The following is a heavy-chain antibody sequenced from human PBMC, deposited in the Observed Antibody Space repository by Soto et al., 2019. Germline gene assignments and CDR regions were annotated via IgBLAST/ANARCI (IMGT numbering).Heavy chain of an antibody. D-gene: IGHD3-22*01. CDR2: ISADGKNR. CDR1: GVTFSGYG. J-gene: IGHJ1*01. V-gene: IGHV3-30*03. CDR3: ARGRVPASGNYRTIAI. Sequence: QVQLVESGGGVVQPGTSLRLSCEASGVTFSGYGLHWVRQAPGKGLEWVALISADGKNRYYAESVRGRFSISRDDSKNSLVLQKDSLGLDDTAAYFCARGRVPASGNYRTIAIRGQGTLVTVSS.